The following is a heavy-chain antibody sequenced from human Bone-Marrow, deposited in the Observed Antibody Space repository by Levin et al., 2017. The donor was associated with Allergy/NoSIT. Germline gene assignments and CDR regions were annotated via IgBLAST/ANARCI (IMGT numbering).Heavy chain of an antibody. D-gene: IGHD6-13*01. CDR2: ISRSGATV. J-gene: IGHJ5*01. CDR1: QFSFGDHY. V-gene: IGHV3-11*01. Sequence: GESLKISCAASQFSFGDHYMSWIRQAPGKGLEWISYISRSGATVDYADSVKGRFTVSRDNGKNSLYLQMNSLRADDTAVYYCARVYPYSSRVLDSWGQGTLVSVSS. CDR3: ARVYPYSSRVLDS.